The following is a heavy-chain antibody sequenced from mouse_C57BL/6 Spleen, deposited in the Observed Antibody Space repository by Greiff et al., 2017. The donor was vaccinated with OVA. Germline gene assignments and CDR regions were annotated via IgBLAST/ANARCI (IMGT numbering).Heavy chain of an antibody. CDR2: ISSGSSTI. CDR3: ARGRRNAMDY. Sequence: EVMLVESGGGLVKPGGSLKLSCAASGFTFSDYGMHWVRQAPEKGLEWVAYISSGSSTIYYADTVKGRFTITRDTAKNTLFLQMTSLRSEDTAMYYCARGRRNAMDYWGQGTSVTVSS. CDR1: GFTFSDYG. V-gene: IGHV5-17*01. J-gene: IGHJ4*01.